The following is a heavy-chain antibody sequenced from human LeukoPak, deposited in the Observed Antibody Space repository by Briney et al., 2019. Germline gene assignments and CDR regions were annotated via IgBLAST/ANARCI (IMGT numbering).Heavy chain of an antibody. CDR3: ARMLLWFGTTGNWFDP. Sequence: GASVRVSCKASGYTFTSYGISWVRQAPGQGLEWMGWISAYNGNTNYAQKLQGRVTMTTDTSTSTAYMELRSLRSDDTAVYYCARMLLWFGTTGNWFDPWGQGTLVTVSS. V-gene: IGHV1-18*01. CDR2: ISAYNGNT. CDR1: GYTFTSYG. D-gene: IGHD3-10*01. J-gene: IGHJ5*02.